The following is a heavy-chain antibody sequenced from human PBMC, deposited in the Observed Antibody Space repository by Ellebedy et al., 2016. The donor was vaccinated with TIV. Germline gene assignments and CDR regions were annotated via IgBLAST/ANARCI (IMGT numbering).Heavy chain of an antibody. D-gene: IGHD2-21*02. CDR1: GFTFSSYT. V-gene: IGHV3-30*02. CDR3: AKDYGGDFALGPEY. CDR2: VRHNGRDK. J-gene: IGHJ4*02. Sequence: GGSLRLSCAASGFTFSSYTMSWVRQAPGKGLEWVAFVRHNGRDKYYAESVKGRFTISRDNSRSTVCLEMNSLRDEDTAVYHCAKDYGGDFALGPEYWGQGVLVTVSS.